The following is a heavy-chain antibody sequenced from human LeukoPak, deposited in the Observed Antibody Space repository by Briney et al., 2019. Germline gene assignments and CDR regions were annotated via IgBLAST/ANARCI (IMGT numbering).Heavy chain of an antibody. CDR2: INHSGST. V-gene: IGHV4-34*01. Sequence: SETLSLTCAVYGGSFSGYYWSWIRQPPGKGLEWIGEINHSGSTNYNPSLKSRVTISIDTSKNQFSLKLSSVTAADTAVYYCARQYYYDSSGSHSGWFDPWGQGTLVTVSS. D-gene: IGHD3-22*01. CDR3: ARQYYYDSSGSHSGWFDP. J-gene: IGHJ5*02. CDR1: GGSFSGYY.